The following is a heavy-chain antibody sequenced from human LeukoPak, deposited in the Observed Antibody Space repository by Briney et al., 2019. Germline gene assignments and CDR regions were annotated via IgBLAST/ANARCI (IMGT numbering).Heavy chain of an antibody. J-gene: IGHJ4*02. V-gene: IGHV3-23*01. CDR1: GFTFSSYA. CDR3: ARDPTISTVTTREGY. Sequence: GSLRLSCAASGFTFSSYAMSWVRQAPGKGLEWVSAISGSGGSTYYADSVKGRFTISRDNAKNSLYLQMNSLRAEDTAVYYCARDPTISTVTTREGYWGQGTLVTVSS. D-gene: IGHD4-17*01. CDR2: ISGSGGST.